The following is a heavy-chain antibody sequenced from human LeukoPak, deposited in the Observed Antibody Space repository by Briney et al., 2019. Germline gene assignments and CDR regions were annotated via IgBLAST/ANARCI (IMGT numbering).Heavy chain of an antibody. CDR1: GYTFTDYY. CDR2: INPNTGGA. D-gene: IGHD3-22*01. Sequence: ASVKVSCKASGYTFTDYYIHWVRQAPGQGLEWMGRINPNTGGASYAQKFQGRVTMTRDTSISTAYMEMSSLRYDDTALYYCARDPYYGTSVGWFDPWGKGTLVTVSS. V-gene: IGHV1-2*06. J-gene: IGHJ5*02. CDR3: ARDPYYGTSVGWFDP.